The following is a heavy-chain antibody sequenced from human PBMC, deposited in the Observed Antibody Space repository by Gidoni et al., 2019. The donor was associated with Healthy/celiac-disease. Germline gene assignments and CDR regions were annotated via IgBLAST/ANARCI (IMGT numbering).Heavy chain of an antibody. CDR2: FSSSVSTI. V-gene: IGHV3-48*03. CDR3: ARDPPYCGGDCYLDY. J-gene: IGHJ4*02. CDR1: GFTISSYE. D-gene: IGHD2-21*02. Sequence: EVHRVEYGGGLVPPGGSLRISCAAAGFTISSYEMNWVCRVPGKVIEWVSYFSSSVSTIYYADAVKGRFIISRDNAKNSLYLQVSSLRAEDTAVYYCARDPPYCGGDCYLDYWGQGTLVTVSS.